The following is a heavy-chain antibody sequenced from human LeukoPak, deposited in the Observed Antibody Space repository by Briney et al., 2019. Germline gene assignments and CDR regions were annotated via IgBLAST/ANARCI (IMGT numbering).Heavy chain of an antibody. J-gene: IGHJ4*02. CDR3: ARDREVLFDS. CDR1: GGSISPYY. Sequence: SETLSLTCTVSGGSISPYYWSWIRQPPGKGPEWIGHISHSRNTNYNASLKSRVTMSVDTSKNQFSLKLTSLTAADTAVYWCARDREVLFDSWGQGTLVTVSS. CDR2: ISHSRNT. V-gene: IGHV4-59*01.